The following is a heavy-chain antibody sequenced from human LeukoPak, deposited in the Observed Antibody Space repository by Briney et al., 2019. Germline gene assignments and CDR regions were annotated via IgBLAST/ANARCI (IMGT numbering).Heavy chain of an antibody. CDR1: GFSFSDYF. J-gene: IGHJ3*02. Sequence: GGSLRLSCAASGFSFSDYFMTWIRQAPGKGLEWISYVSSSGSTKYYADSVKGRFTISRDNAEKSLYLQMNSLRAEDTAIYYCARATATYSVSPGALDIWGQGTMVIISS. V-gene: IGHV3-11*04. D-gene: IGHD1-26*01. CDR3: ARATATYSVSPGALDI. CDR2: VSSSGSTK.